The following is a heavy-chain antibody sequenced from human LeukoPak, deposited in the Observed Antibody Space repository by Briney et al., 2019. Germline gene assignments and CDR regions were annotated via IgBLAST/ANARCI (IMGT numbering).Heavy chain of an antibody. D-gene: IGHD6-13*01. V-gene: IGHV4-39*07. CDR3: ARESTSIAAAGTMLGMGAPFDP. CDR1: GGSISSSSYY. Sequence: SETLSLTCTVSGGSISSSSYYWGWIRQPPGKGLEWIGSIYYSGSTYYNPSLKSRVTISVDTSKNQFSLKLSSVTAADTAVYYCARESTSIAAAGTMLGMGAPFDPWGQGTLVTVSS. J-gene: IGHJ5*02. CDR2: IYYSGST.